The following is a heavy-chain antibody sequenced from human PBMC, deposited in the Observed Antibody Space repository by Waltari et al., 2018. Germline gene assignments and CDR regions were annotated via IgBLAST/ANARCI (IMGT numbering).Heavy chain of an antibody. D-gene: IGHD5-12*01. J-gene: IGHJ3*01. Sequence: QLRLQESGPGLVKLSATLSRTGSVSGGSLTTSSFYWGWISQPPGKGLEWIVNIYASGLSYSTPTIQIRVTISLDSSKNRVSLNLNFVTAADTAVYFCARGYVDKSLDAFDVWGQGTLVIVSS. CDR1: GGSLTTSSFY. CDR2: IYASGLS. CDR3: ARGYVDKSLDAFDV. V-gene: IGHV4-39*07.